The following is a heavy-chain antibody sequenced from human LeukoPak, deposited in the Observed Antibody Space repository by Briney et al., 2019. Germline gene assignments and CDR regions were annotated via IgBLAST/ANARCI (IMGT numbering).Heavy chain of an antibody. D-gene: IGHD3-22*01. CDR1: GGTFSSYA. J-gene: IGHJ4*02. V-gene: IGHV1-69*05. Sequence: ASVKVSCKASGGTFSSYAISWVRQAPGQGLEWMGGIIPIFGTANYAQKFQGRVTITTDESTSTAYMELSSLRSEDTAVYYCARDARYYCDSSGYYEVWGQGTLVTVSS. CDR3: ARDARYYCDSSGYYEV. CDR2: IIPIFGTA.